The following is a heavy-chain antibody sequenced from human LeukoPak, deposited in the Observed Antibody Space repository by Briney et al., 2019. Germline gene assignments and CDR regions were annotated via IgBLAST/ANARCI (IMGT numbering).Heavy chain of an antibody. CDR1: GFTFSSYA. CDR3: AKVDTAMVTGFDY. V-gene: IGHV3-23*01. Sequence: GGSLRLSCAASGFTFSSYAMSWVRQAPGKGLEWVSAISGSGGSTYYADSVRGRFTISRDNSKNTLYLQMNSLRAEDTAVYYCAKVDTAMVTGFDYWGQGTLVTVSS. CDR2: ISGSGGST. J-gene: IGHJ4*02. D-gene: IGHD5-18*01.